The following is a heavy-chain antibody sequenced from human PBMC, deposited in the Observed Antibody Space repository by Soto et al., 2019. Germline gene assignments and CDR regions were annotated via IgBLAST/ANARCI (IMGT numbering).Heavy chain of an antibody. D-gene: IGHD5-12*01. CDR2: IWYDGSNK. CDR3: ARVPKSEATSSYWYFDL. CDR1: GFTFSSYG. Sequence: GGSLRLSCAASGFTFSSYGMHWVRQAPGKGLEWVAVIWYDGSNKYYADSVKGRFTISRDNSKNTLYLQMNSLRAEDTAVYYCARVPKSEATSSYWYFDLWGRGTLVTVSS. V-gene: IGHV3-33*01. J-gene: IGHJ2*01.